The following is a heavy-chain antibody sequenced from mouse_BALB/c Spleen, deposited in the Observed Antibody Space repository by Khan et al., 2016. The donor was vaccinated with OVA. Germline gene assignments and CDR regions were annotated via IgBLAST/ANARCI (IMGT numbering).Heavy chain of an antibody. D-gene: IGHD1-1*01. CDR2: IWAGGNT. CDR3: ARDHGSSYEYFDY. CDR1: GFSLTSYG. V-gene: IGHV2-9*02. Sequence: VQLQESGPGLVAPSQSLSITCTVSGFSLTSYGVHWVRQPPGKGLEWLGLIWAGGNTNYNSALMSRLSISKDNSKSQVFLKMNSLQTDDTAMYYCARDHGSSYEYFDYWGQGTTLTVSS. J-gene: IGHJ2*01.